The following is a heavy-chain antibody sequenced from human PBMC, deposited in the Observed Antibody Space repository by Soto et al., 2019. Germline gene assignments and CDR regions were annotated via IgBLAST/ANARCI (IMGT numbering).Heavy chain of an antibody. V-gene: IGHV4-4*02. Sequence: QVRLQESGPGLVKPSGTLSLTCDVSGDSISSINWWIWVRQPPGKGLQWIGEVYHTGTTNYNPSLKSRVTSSVDKSLDHFSLNVASVTAADTAVYYWARITGFFAISALVGWGQGALVTVSS. J-gene: IGHJ4*01. D-gene: IGHD2-2*02. CDR3: ARITGFFAISALVG. CDR2: VYHTGTT. CDR1: GDSISSINW.